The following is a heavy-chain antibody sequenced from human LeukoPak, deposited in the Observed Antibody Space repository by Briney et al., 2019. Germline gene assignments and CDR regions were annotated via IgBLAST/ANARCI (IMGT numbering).Heavy chain of an antibody. CDR3: TTHWGIPGGGGTGSSL. V-gene: IGHV3-15*01. D-gene: IGHD2-21*01. CDR1: GFTFRDAW. CDR2: IKSKVAGETT. J-gene: IGHJ4*02. Sequence: GGSLRLSCVASGFTFRDAWLSWVRQAPGKGLEWVGRIKSKVAGETTDYAAPVKGRFTISRDDSNNMLYLQMNSLKTEDTSVYYCTTHWGIPGGGGTGSSLWGQGTLVTVSS.